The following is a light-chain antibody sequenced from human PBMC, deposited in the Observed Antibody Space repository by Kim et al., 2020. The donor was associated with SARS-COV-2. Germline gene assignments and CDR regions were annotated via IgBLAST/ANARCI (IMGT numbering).Light chain of an antibody. CDR3: QQYYNTPRT. J-gene: IGKJ2*02. Sequence: DIVMTQSPDSLAVSLGERATINCKSSQSVLYSSNNMNYLAWYQQKPGQSPRLLIYWASTRESGVPDRFSGSGYGTDFTLTISSLQAEDVVVYYCQQYYNTPRTFGQGTKLEI. CDR1: QSVLYSSNNMNY. CDR2: WAS. V-gene: IGKV4-1*01.